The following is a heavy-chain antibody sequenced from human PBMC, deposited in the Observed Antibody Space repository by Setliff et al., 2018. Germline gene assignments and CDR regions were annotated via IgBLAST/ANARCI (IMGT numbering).Heavy chain of an antibody. D-gene: IGHD3-10*01. CDR3: ARASRFGTVVYRGDYYMDV. Sequence: LSLTCTVSGGSLSADYYWSWIRQPAGKGLEWIGHVHPDGSTNYNPSLYSRLIISVDTSKNQFSLKLTSVTAADSAVYYCARASRFGTVVYRGDYYMDVWGKGTTVTVSS. CDR1: GGSLSADYY. V-gene: IGHV4-61*09. CDR2: VHPDGST. J-gene: IGHJ6*03.